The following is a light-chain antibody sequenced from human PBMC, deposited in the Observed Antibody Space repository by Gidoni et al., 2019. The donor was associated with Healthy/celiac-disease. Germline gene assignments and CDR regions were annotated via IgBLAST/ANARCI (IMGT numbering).Light chain of an antibody. CDR1: QSLLLSNGYNY. J-gene: IGKJ1*01. CDR2: LVS. Sequence: DIVMTQSPLSLPVTPGEPASISCRSSQSLLLSNGYNYLDWYLQKPGQSPQLLIYLVSNRASGVPDRFSGSGSGTDFTLKISRVEAEDVGVYYCMQALQTPRTFGQGTKVEIK. V-gene: IGKV2-28*01. CDR3: MQALQTPRT.